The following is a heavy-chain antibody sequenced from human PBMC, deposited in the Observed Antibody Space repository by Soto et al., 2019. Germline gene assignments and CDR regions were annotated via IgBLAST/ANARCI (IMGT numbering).Heavy chain of an antibody. CDR1: GFTFSSYG. J-gene: IGHJ4*02. CDR3: ARDGRVIERFDY. V-gene: IGHV3-33*01. Sequence: GGSLRLSCAASGFTFSSYGMHWVRQAPGKGLEWVAVIWYDGSNKYYADSVKGRFTISRDNSKNTLYLQMNSLRAEDTAVYYCARDGRVIERFDYWGQGTLVTGSS. CDR2: IWYDGSNK. D-gene: IGHD3-9*01.